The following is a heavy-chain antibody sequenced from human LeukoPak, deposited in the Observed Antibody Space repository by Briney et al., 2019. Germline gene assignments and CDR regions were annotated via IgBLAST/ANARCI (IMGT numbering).Heavy chain of an antibody. CDR3: ARDLGIAAADPYYFDY. D-gene: IGHD6-13*01. CDR1: GGSISSGGYY. J-gene: IGHJ4*02. CDR2: IYYSGST. Sequence: SETLSLTCTVSGGSISSGGYYWSWIRQHPGKGLEWIGYIYYSGSTYYNPSLKSRVTISVDTSKNQFSLKLSSVTAADTAVYYCARDLGIAAADPYYFDYWGQGTLVTVSS. V-gene: IGHV4-31*03.